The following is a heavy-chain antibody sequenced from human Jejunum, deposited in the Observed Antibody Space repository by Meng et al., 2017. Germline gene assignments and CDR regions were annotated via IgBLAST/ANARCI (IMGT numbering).Heavy chain of an antibody. D-gene: IGHD4-11*01. CDR3: ARGNEYSNYGADF. CDR2: INDSGST. J-gene: IGHJ4*02. V-gene: IGHV4-34*01. CDR1: GGSISYYY. Sequence: QVKLQRWGAGLLKPSETLSPPCAVYGGSISYYYWTWLRQPPGKGLEWIGEINDSGSTNYNPSLKSRVTISVDTSKSQFYLRVSSVTAADTAVYYCARGNEYSNYGADFWGQGTLVTVSS.